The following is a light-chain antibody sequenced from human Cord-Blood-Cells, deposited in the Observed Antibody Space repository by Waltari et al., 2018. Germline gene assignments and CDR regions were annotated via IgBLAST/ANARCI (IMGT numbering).Light chain of an antibody. V-gene: IGLV2-11*01. CDR3: CSYAGSYAWV. Sequence: QSALTQPRSVSGSPGQSVTISCTGTSSDVGGYNYVSWYQQHPGRAPKLMIYDVSKRPSGVPVRFSGSKSGNTASRTSSGLQAEDEADSYGCSYAGSYAWVFGTGTKVTVL. J-gene: IGLJ1*01. CDR2: DVS. CDR1: SSDVGGYNY.